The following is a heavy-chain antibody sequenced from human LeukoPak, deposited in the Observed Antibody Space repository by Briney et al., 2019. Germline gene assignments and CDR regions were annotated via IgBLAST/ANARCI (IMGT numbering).Heavy chain of an antibody. CDR1: GYTFTSYG. CDR3: ARAGFCSSTSCFNGDYYYMDV. Sequence: ASVKVSCKASGYTFTSYGISWVRQAPGQGLEWMGWISAYNGNTNYAQKLQGRVTMTTDTSTSTAYMELSRLRSDDTAVYYCARAGFCSSTSCFNGDYYYMDVWGKGTTVTISS. CDR2: ISAYNGNT. V-gene: IGHV1-18*01. J-gene: IGHJ6*03. D-gene: IGHD2-2*01.